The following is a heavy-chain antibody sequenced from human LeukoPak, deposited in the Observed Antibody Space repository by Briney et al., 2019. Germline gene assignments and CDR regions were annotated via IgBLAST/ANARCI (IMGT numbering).Heavy chain of an antibody. J-gene: IGHJ4*02. Sequence: GGSLRLSCAASGFTLSSYAMSWVRQAPGKGLEWVSPISASGGSTYYADSVKGRFTISRDNSKNTLYLQMNSLRAEDTAVYYCAKDAAGIVVVVAAGYYFDYWGQGNLVTVSS. D-gene: IGHD2-15*01. CDR3: AKDAAGIVVVVAAGYYFDY. CDR2: ISASGGST. V-gene: IGHV3-23*01. CDR1: GFTLSSYA.